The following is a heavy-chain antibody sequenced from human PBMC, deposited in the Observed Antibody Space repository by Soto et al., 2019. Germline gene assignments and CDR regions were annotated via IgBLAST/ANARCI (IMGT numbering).Heavy chain of an antibody. CDR2: TYYRSKWYN. D-gene: IGHD6-6*01. CDR1: GDSVASNSDA. V-gene: IGHV6-1*01. J-gene: IGHJ6*02. CDR3: ARVSIAARPDYYYGMDV. Sequence: QTLSLTCAFSGDSVASNSDAWNWIRQSPSRGLEWLGRTYYRSKWYNDYAVSVKSRITINPDTSKNQFSLQLNSVTPEDTAVYYCARVSIAARPDYYYGMDVWGQGTTVTVSS.